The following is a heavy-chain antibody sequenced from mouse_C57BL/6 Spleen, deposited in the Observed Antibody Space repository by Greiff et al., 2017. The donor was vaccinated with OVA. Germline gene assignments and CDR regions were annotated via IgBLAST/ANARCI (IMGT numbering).Heavy chain of an antibody. J-gene: IGHJ4*01. V-gene: IGHV1-64*01. CDR1: GYTFTSYW. CDR2: IHPNSGST. Sequence: QVQLQQPGAELVKPGASVKLSCKASGYTFTSYWMHWVKQRPGQGLEWIGMIHPNSGSTNYNEKFKSKATLTVDKSSSTAYMQLSSLTSEDSAVYYCARGGIYYYGSSYVDYAMDYWGQGTSVTVSS. CDR3: ARGGIYYYGSSYVDYAMDY. D-gene: IGHD1-1*01.